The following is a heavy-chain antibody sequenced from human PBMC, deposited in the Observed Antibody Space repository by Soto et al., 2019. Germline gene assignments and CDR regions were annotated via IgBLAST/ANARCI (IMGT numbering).Heavy chain of an antibody. CDR1: GFTFSNSW. V-gene: IGHV3-15*01. Sequence: EVQLVESGRGLVKPGGAVRLSCAASGFTFSNSWMSWVRQAPGNGLEWVGRIKSKIAGGTTEYDAPVKDRLTISRDDSKNTLDLRINSLEVEDAAGYYCARGHRGSGKMFDSWGQGTLVTVSS. J-gene: IGHJ4*02. CDR2: IKSKIAGGTT. D-gene: IGHD2-15*01. CDR3: ARGHRGSGKMFDS.